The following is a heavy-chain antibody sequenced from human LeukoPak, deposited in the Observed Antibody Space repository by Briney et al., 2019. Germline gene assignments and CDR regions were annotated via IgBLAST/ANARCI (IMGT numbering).Heavy chain of an antibody. J-gene: IGHJ1*01. CDR3: ARGYGSGSYYNEYFQH. D-gene: IGHD3-10*01. CDR2: IYSGGST. V-gene: IGHV3-66*01. CDR1: GVTVSSNY. Sequence: PGGSLRLSCAASGVTVSSNYMSWVRQAPGKGLEWVSVIYSGGSTYYADSVKGRFTISRDNSKNTLYLQMNSLRAEDTAVYYCARGYGSGSYYNEYFQHWGQGTLVTVSS.